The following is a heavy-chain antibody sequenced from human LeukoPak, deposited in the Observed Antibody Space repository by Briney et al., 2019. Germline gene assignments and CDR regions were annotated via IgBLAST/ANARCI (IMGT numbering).Heavy chain of an antibody. CDR3: ARDPPDY. CDR1: GFMFSSYW. Sequence: GGSLRLSCAASGFMFSSYWMSWVRQAPGKGLEWVANIKQDGSEKYYVDSVKGRFTISRDNAKNSLYLQMNSLRAEDTAVYYCARDPPDYWGQGTLVTVSS. J-gene: IGHJ4*02. V-gene: IGHV3-7*01. CDR2: IKQDGSEK.